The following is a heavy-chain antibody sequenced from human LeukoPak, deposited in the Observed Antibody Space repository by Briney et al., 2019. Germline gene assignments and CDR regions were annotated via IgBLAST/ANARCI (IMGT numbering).Heavy chain of an antibody. CDR2: IRSKAYGGTT. D-gene: IGHD3-22*01. V-gene: IGHV3-49*04. CDR1: GFTFGDYA. Sequence: PGGSLRLSCTASGFTFGDYAMSWVRQAPGKGLEWVGFIRSKAYGGTTEYAASVKGRFTISRDDSKSIAYLQMNSLTTEDTAVYYCTRVGKLSGYVFHYYYYYMDVWGKGTTVTISS. J-gene: IGHJ6*03. CDR3: TRVGKLSGYVFHYYYYYMDV.